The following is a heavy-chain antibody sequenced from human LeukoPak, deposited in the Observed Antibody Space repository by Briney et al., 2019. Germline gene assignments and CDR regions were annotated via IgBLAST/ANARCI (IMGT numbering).Heavy chain of an antibody. CDR2: IYWDDDK. Sequence: SGPTLVNPTQTLTLTCTFSGFSLSTSGVGVGWIRQPQGKALEWLELIYWDDDKSYSSSLKSRLTITKDPSKNQVVLTMTHMDPGDPTPFFLATPAVRWGGSEYFQDWGRGTLV. V-gene: IGHV2-5*02. J-gene: IGHJ1*01. CDR1: GFSLSTSGVG. CDR3: ATPAVRWGGSEYFQD. D-gene: IGHD3-10*01.